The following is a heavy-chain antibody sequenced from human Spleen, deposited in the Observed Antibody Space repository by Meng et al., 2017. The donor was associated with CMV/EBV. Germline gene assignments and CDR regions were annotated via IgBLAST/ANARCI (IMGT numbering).Heavy chain of an antibody. Sequence: ASVKVSCKTSGYPFTSYGISWVRQAPGQGLEWMGWISGYNGRTNYAQNFQGRLIMTADTSTSTAYMELRSLRSDDTAVYYCARDFYDIEGDNYDCFDPWGQGALVTVSS. J-gene: IGHJ5*02. CDR1: GYPFTSYG. CDR3: ARDFYDIEGDNYDCFDP. CDR2: ISGYNGRT. D-gene: IGHD2/OR15-2a*01. V-gene: IGHV1-18*01.